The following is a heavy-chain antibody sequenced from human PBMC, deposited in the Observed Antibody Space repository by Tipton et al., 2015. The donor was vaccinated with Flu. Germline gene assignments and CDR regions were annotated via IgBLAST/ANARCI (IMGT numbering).Heavy chain of an antibody. CDR3: ARDTVTIPRALDY. CDR1: GGSVSSGFYF. CDR2: IYYTGST. Sequence: TLSLTCSVSSVSGGSVSSGFYFWTWIRQPPGKGLEWPGSIYYTGSTNYNPSLKSRLTISLDASKTQVSLRLNSVIAADTAVYYCARDTVTIPRALDYWGRGTLVTVSS. V-gene: IGHV4-61*01. D-gene: IGHD3-3*01. J-gene: IGHJ4*02.